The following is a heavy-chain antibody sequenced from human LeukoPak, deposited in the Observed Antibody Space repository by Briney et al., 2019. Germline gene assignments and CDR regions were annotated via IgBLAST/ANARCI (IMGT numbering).Heavy chain of an antibody. V-gene: IGHV3-33*01. D-gene: IGHD6-19*01. Sequence: GGSLRLSCATSGFTFSNYGMQWVRQAPGKGLEWVAVIWYDGSNKYYADSVKGRFTISRDNSKNTLYPQMNSLRAEDTAVYYCARGRQGSGWYDLDYWGQGTLVTVSS. J-gene: IGHJ4*02. CDR2: IWYDGSNK. CDR3: ARGRQGSGWYDLDY. CDR1: GFTFSNYG.